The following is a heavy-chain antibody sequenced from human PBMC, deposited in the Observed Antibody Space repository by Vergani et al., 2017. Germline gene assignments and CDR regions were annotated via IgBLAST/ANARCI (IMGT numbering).Heavy chain of an antibody. D-gene: IGHD4-23*01. Sequence: EVQLVESGGGLVQPGGSLRLSCAASGFTFSSYSMNWVRQAPGKGLEWVSSISSSSSYIYYADSVKGRFTISRDNAKNSLYLQMNSLRAEDTAVYYCARDFHYGGKPGAFDIWGQGTMVTVSS. CDR3: ARDFHYGGKPGAFDI. V-gene: IGHV3-21*01. CDR1: GFTFSSYS. J-gene: IGHJ3*02. CDR2: ISSSSSYI.